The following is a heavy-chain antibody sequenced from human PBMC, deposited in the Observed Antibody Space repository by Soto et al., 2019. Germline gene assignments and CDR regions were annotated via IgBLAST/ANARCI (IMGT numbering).Heavy chain of an antibody. V-gene: IGHV1-24*01. CDR2: FDPEDGET. J-gene: IGHJ4*02. Sequence: QVQLVQSGAEVKKPGASVKVSCKVSGYTLTELSMHWVRQAPGKGLEWMGGFDPEDGETIYAQKFQGRVTMTEDTSTDTAYMDVSSVRSEDTAVYYCATNLGCSGGSCYSYWGQGTLVTVSS. CDR3: ATNLGCSGGSCYSY. D-gene: IGHD2-15*01. CDR1: GYTLTELS.